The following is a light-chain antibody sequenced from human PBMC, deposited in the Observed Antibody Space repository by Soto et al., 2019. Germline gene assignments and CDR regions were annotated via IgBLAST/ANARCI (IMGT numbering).Light chain of an antibody. CDR2: AAS. J-gene: IGKJ1*01. CDR1: QNINNY. Sequence: EIQMTQSPSSLSAFVGDRVTITCRASQNINNYLNWYQQQPGKGPKLLIYAASNLQRGVPSRFRGSGSGTDFTLTISSLQLEDFATYYCQQSYTFPETFGQGTKVEIK. CDR3: QQSYTFPET. V-gene: IGKV1-39*01.